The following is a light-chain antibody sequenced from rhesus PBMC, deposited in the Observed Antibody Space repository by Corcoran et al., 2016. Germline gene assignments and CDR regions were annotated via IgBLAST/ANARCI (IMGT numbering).Light chain of an antibody. V-gene: IGLV2-32*02. CDR3: RSYAGSNSYI. Sequence: ALTQPRSVSGSPGKSVTISCTGTSSDIGGYNYVSWYQQHPGTAPKLMIYEVNMRPSGVSDLFSGSKSGNTASLTISGLHAEDEAHYYCRSYAGSNSYIFGDGTRLTVL. J-gene: IGLJ1*01. CDR2: EVN. CDR1: SSDIGGYNY.